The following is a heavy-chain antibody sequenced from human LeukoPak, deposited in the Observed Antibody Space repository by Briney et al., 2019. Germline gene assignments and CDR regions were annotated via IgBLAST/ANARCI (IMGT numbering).Heavy chain of an antibody. D-gene: IGHD5-18*01. V-gene: IGHV4-4*07. Sequence: SETLSLTCTVPGGSISSYYWSWIRQPAGKGLEWIGRIYTSGSTNYTPSLQSRVTMSVDTSKNQFSLKLSSVTAADTAVYYCARAGVGYGYGFDYWGQGTLVTVSS. CDR1: GGSISSYY. CDR3: ARAGVGYGYGFDY. CDR2: IYTSGST. J-gene: IGHJ4*02.